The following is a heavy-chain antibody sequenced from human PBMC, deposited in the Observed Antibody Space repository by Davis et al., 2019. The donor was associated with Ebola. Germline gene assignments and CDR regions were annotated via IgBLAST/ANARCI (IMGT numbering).Heavy chain of an antibody. D-gene: IGHD4-17*01. Sequence: SVKVSCKASGGTFSSYAISWVRQAPGQGLEWMGGIIPIFGTANYAQKFQGRVTITADESTSTAYMELSSLRSEDTAVYYCARENHPYGDYEYYFDYWGQGTLVTVSS. CDR2: IIPIFGTA. V-gene: IGHV1-69*13. CDR1: GGTFSSYA. J-gene: IGHJ4*02. CDR3: ARENHPYGDYEYYFDY.